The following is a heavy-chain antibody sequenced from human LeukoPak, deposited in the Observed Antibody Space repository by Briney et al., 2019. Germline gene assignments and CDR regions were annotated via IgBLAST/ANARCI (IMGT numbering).Heavy chain of an antibody. V-gene: IGHV1-2*02. D-gene: IGHD2-2*01. CDR3: ARDQGGVVVPAALDY. Sequence: GASVKVSRKASGYTFTAYYMHWVRQAPGQGLEWMGWINPNSGGTNYAQKFQGRVTMTRDTSISTAYMELSRLRSDDTAVYYCARDQGGVVVPAALDYWGQGTLVTVSS. J-gene: IGHJ4*02. CDR2: INPNSGGT. CDR1: GYTFTAYY.